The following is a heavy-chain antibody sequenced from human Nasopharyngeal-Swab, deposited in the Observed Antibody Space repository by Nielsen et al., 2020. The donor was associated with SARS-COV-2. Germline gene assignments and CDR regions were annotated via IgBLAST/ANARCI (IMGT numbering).Heavy chain of an antibody. J-gene: IGHJ4*02. V-gene: IGHV3-15*01. Sequence: GESLKISCAASGFTFSNAWMSWVRQAPGKGLEWVGRIKSKTDSGTTDYAAPVKGRFTISRDDSKNTLYLQMNSLKTEDTAVYYCTTGPGSYYVDDYWGQGTLVTVSS. CDR1: GFTFSNAW. D-gene: IGHD1-26*01. CDR3: TTGPGSYYVDDY. CDR2: IKSKTDSGTT.